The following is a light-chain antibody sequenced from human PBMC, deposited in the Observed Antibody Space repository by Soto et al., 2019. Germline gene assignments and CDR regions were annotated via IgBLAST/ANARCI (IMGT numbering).Light chain of an antibody. J-gene: IGKJ4*01. CDR2: ASS. V-gene: IGKV1-12*01. CDR1: QCISKG. CDR3: HQADSIPLT. Sequence: DIQMTQSPSFVSASVGDRVTITCRASQCISKGLALYQQKPGRAPKILIFASSTLQRWVPSRFRGSGSGTDFTLTISSLQPEDSATYYCHQADSIPLTFGGGTKVEFK.